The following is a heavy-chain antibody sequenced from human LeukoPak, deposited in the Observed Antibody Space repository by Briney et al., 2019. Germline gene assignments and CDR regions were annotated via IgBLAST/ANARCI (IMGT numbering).Heavy chain of an antibody. CDR1: GYTFTSYG. CDR3: ASSYCGGDCLRALDYYYGMDV. D-gene: IGHD2-21*02. V-gene: IGHV1-18*01. Sequence: ASVMVSCKASGYTFTSYGISWVRQAPGQGLEWMGWISAYNGNTNYAQKLQGRVTMTTDTSTSTAYMELSSLRSEDTAVYYCASSYCGGDCLRALDYYYGMDVWGQGTTVTVSS. J-gene: IGHJ6*02. CDR2: ISAYNGNT.